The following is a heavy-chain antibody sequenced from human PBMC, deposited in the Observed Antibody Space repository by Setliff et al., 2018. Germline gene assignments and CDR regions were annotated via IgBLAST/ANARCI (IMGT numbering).Heavy chain of an antibody. CDR1: GVPISTSNW. Sequence: PSETLSLTCAVSGVPISTSNWWSWVRQPPGKGLEWIGEIYHNGITNYNPSLKSRVSISVDKSKNQVSLKLNSVTAADTAVYYCGRDPHTPTVTTRGDYWGQGTLVTVSS. CDR3: GRDPHTPTVTTRGDY. CDR2: IYHNGIT. V-gene: IGHV4-4*02. J-gene: IGHJ4*02. D-gene: IGHD4-17*01.